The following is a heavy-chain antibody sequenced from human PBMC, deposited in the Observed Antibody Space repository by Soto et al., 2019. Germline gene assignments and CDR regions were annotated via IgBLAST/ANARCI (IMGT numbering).Heavy chain of an antibody. V-gene: IGHV4-4*02. J-gene: IGHJ4*02. CDR1: GCSFTSNNW. D-gene: IGHD1-7*01. CDR2: IYRTGST. CDR3: ASRDPGTSVDY. Sequence: XETLSLTCSVSGCSFTSNNWWTWVRQPPGQGLEWIGEIYRTGSTNYNPSLKSRVTISLDKSENQFSLKVTSLTAADTAVYYCASRDPGTSVDYWGQGTLVTVSS.